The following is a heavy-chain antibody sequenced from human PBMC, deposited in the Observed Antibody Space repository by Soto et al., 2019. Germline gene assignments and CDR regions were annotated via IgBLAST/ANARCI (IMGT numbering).Heavy chain of an antibody. CDR3: ARAVAGTRGWFDP. Sequence: QLQLQESGPGLVKPSETLSLTCTVSGGSISSSSYYWGWIRQPPGKGLEWIGSIYYSGSTYYNPSLKSRVTISVDTSKNQFSLKLSSVTAADTAVYYCARAVAGTRGWFDPWGQGTLVTVSS. V-gene: IGHV4-39*01. J-gene: IGHJ5*02. CDR1: GGSISSSSYY. CDR2: IYYSGST. D-gene: IGHD6-19*01.